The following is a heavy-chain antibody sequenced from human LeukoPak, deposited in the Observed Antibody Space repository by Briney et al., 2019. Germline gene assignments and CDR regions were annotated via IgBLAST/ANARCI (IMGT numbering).Heavy chain of an antibody. D-gene: IGHD6-13*01. CDR1: GFTFDDYG. J-gene: IGHJ6*03. CDR3: ARVRSSWYLSYYYYYMDV. V-gene: IGHV3-20*04. CDR2: INWSGGST. Sequence: GGSLRLSCAASGFTFDDYGMSWVRQAPGKGLEWVSGINWSGGSTGYADSVKGRFTISRDNAKNSLYLQMNSLRAEDTALYYCARVRSSWYLSYYYYYMDVWGKGTTVTVSS.